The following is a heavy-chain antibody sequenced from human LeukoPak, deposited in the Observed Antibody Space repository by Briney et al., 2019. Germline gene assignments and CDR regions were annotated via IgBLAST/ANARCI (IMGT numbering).Heavy chain of an antibody. D-gene: IGHD3-22*01. V-gene: IGHV4-59*12. J-gene: IGHJ3*01. CDR1: GGSISSYY. CDR3: ARELRYDNSDSGAF. Sequence: PSETLSLTCTVSGGSISSYYWSWIRQPPGKGLEWIGYIYYSGSTNYNPSLKSRVTISVDTSTNQFSLKLTSVTAADTARYYCARELRYDNSDSGAFWGQGTVVTVSS. CDR2: IYYSGST.